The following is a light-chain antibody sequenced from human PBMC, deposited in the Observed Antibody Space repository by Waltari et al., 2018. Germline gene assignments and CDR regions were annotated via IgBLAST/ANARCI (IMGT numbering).Light chain of an antibody. V-gene: IGKV2-28*01. CDR1: QSLRHSNGYNY. CDR3: MQSLQALWT. Sequence: DIVMTQSPLSLPVTPGEPASISCRSSQSLRHSNGYNYLDWYLQKPGQSPQLLIYLGSNRDSGVPDRFSGSGSGTDFTLKISRVEAEDVGVYYCMQSLQALWTFGQGTKVEIK. CDR2: LGS. J-gene: IGKJ1*01.